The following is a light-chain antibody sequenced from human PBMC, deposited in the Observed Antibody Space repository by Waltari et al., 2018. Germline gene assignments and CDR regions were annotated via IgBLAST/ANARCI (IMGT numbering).Light chain of an antibody. CDR2: GAS. CDR3: QQYNNWRT. CDR1: QSISRN. V-gene: IGKV3-15*01. J-gene: IGKJ2*01. Sequence: EVLMTQSPANLSVSPGERATLSCRASQSISRNLAWYQQKPGQAPRLLIYGASTRATGIPARFSGSGSGTEFTLSISSLQSEDFAVYYCQQYNNWRTFGQGTKLEIK.